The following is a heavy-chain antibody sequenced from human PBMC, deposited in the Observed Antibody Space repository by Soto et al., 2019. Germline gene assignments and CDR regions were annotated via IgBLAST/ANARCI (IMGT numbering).Heavy chain of an antibody. V-gene: IGHV4-59*01. CDR2: IYHSGST. CDR1: GGSISSYY. CDR3: ARAAGDYFDY. D-gene: IGHD1-26*01. Sequence: PSETLSLTCTVSGGSISSYYWSWIRQPPGKGLEWIGYIYHSGSTKCNPSLKSRVTISVDTSKNQFSLNLSSVTAADTAVYYCARAAGDYFDYWGQGTLVTVSS. J-gene: IGHJ4*02.